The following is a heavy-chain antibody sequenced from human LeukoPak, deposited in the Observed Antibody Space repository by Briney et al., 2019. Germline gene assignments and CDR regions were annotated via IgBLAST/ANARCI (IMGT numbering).Heavy chain of an antibody. D-gene: IGHD3-22*01. Sequence: SETLSLTCAVYGGSFSGYYWSWIRQPPGKGLEWIGYIYYSGSTNYNPSLKSRVTISVDTSKNQFSLKLSSVTAADTAVYYCARGYYDSSGYYYGAYYYYYMDVWGKGTTVTISS. CDR3: ARGYYDSSGYYYGAYYYYYMDV. V-gene: IGHV4-59*01. CDR2: IYYSGST. CDR1: GGSFSGYY. J-gene: IGHJ6*03.